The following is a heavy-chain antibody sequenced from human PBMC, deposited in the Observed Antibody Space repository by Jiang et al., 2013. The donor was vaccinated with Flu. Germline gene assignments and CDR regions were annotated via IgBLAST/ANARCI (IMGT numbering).Heavy chain of an antibody. Sequence: YNPSLKSRVTISVDTSKNQFSLKLSSVTAADTAVYYCARSGAYCSGGSCLFDYWGQGTLVTVSS. V-gene: IGHV4-31*02. CDR3: ARSGAYCSGGSCLFDY. J-gene: IGHJ4*02. D-gene: IGHD2-15*01.